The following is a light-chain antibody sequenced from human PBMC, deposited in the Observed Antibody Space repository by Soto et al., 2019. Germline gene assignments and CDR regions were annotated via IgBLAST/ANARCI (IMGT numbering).Light chain of an antibody. CDR1: SSDVGGYNY. Sequence: QSVLTQPASVSGSPGQWITISCTGTSSDVGGYNYVSWYQQHPGKAPKLMIYDVSNRPSGVSNRFSGSKSGNTASLTISGLQAEDEADYYCSSYTTSGSLVFGGGTKVTVL. V-gene: IGLV2-14*01. CDR3: SSYTTSGSLV. CDR2: DVS. J-gene: IGLJ2*01.